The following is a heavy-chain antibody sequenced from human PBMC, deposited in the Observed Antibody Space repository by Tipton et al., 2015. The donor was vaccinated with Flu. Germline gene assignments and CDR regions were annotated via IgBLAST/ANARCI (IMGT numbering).Heavy chain of an antibody. V-gene: IGHV3-11*01. J-gene: IGHJ4*02. CDR3: ARDAYDSSGPYFDY. D-gene: IGHD3-22*01. CDR1: GFTFSDYY. CDR2: ISSSGSTI. Sequence: GSLRLSCAASGFTFSDYYMSWIRQAPGKGLEWVSYISSSGSTIYYADSAKGRFTISRDNAKNSLYLQMNSLRAEDTAVYYCARDAYDSSGPYFDYWGQGTLVTVSS.